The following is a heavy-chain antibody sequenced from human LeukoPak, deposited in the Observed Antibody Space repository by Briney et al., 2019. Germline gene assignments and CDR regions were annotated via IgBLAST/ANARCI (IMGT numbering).Heavy chain of an antibody. V-gene: IGHV3-11*01. CDR2: ISSSGSTI. CDR3: ARGRSSSWYYFDY. Sequence: GGSLRLSCAASGFTFSDYFMSWIRQAPGKGLECVSYISSSGSTIYYADSVKGRFTISRDNAKNSLYLQMNSLRAEDTAVYYCARGRSSSWYYFDYWGQGTLVTVSS. CDR1: GFTFSDYF. D-gene: IGHD6-13*01. J-gene: IGHJ4*02.